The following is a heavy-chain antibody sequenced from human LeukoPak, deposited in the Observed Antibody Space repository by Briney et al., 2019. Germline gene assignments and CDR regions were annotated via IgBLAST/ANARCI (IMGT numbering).Heavy chain of an antibody. Sequence: GGSLRLSCAASGFTFSSYWMSWVRQAPGKGLEWVANIKQDGSEKYYEDSVRGRFTISRDNAKNSLYLQMNSLRAEDTAVYYCARVASMVRGVMSAFDIWGQGTMVTVSS. CDR1: GFTFSSYW. CDR2: IKQDGSEK. CDR3: ARVASMVRGVMSAFDI. J-gene: IGHJ3*02. D-gene: IGHD3-10*01. V-gene: IGHV3-7*01.